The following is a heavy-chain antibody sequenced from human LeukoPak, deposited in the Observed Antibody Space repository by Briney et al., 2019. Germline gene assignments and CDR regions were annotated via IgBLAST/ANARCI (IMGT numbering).Heavy chain of an antibody. CDR3: ASSKYYYDSSGPCDY. CDR2: IYPGDSDT. D-gene: IGHD3-22*01. J-gene: IGHJ4*02. Sequence: GESLKISCKGSGYSFTSYWIGWVRQLPGKGLEWMGIIYPGDSDTRYSPSFQGQVTISADKSISTAYLQWSSLKASDTAMYYCASSKYYYDSSGPCDYWGQGTLVTVSS. V-gene: IGHV5-51*01. CDR1: GYSFTSYW.